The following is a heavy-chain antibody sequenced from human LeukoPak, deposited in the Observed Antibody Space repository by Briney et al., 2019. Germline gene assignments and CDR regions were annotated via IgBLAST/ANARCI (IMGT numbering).Heavy chain of an antibody. V-gene: IGHV3-9*03. CDR3: AKEGARKGTAVSGPFDY. D-gene: IGHD6-13*01. Sequence: PGRSLRLSCAASGFTFDDYAMHWVRQRPGKGLRWVSGISWNSDNIAYADSVKGRYTVSRDNAKNSLYLQMNSLRAEDMALYYCAKEGARKGTAVSGPFDYWGQGILVTV. CDR2: ISWNSDNI. J-gene: IGHJ4*02. CDR1: GFTFDDYA.